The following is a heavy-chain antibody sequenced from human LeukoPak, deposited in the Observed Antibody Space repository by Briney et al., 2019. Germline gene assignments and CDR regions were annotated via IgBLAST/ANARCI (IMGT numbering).Heavy chain of an antibody. CDR3: ASAYCDTGICYTGSFDR. J-gene: IGHJ5*02. CDR2: IHYSGIT. CDR1: GGSISSTSYY. D-gene: IGHD2-21*01. Sequence: SETLSLTCTVSGGSISSTSYYWGWIRQPPGQGLESIAVIHYSGITYYNPSLRSRVTISIDTSKNQFSLKLMSVTAADTAVYYCASAYCDTGICYTGSFDRWGQGTLVTVSS. V-gene: IGHV4-39*01.